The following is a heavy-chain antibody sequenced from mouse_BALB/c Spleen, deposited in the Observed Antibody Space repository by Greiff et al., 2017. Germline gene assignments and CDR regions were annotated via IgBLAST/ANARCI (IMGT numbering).Heavy chain of an antibody. J-gene: IGHJ4*01. CDR3: ARGYGNYVHYYAMDY. Sequence: EVQRVESGGGLVQPGGSLRLSCATSGFTFTDYYMSWVRQPPGKALEWLGFIRNKANGYTTEYSASVKGRFTISRDNSQSILYLQMNTLRAEDSATYYCARGYGNYVHYYAMDYWGQGTSVTVSS. V-gene: IGHV7-3*02. CDR1: GFTFTDYY. CDR2: IRNKANGYTT. D-gene: IGHD2-10*02.